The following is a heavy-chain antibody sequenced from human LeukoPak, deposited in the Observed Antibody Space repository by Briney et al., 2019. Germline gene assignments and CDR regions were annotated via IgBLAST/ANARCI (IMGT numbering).Heavy chain of an antibody. D-gene: IGHD3-10*01. CDR3: ARVKGPWFGGPYGAFDI. CDR1: GGSFSGYY. J-gene: IGHJ3*02. V-gene: IGHV4-34*01. Sequence: PSETLSLTCAVYGGSFSGYYWSWIRQPPGKGLEWIGEINHSGSTYYNPSLKSRITKSVDTSKNQFSLKLSSVTAADTAVYYCARVKGPWFGGPYGAFDIWGQGTMVTVSS. CDR2: INHSGST.